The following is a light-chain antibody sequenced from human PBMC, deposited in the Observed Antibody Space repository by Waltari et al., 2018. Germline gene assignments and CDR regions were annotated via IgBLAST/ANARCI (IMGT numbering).Light chain of an antibody. Sequence: DIVMTQSPDSLAVSLGERATLFCNSSQSVLDITKMRNYLAWFQQRPGQPPQLLVYWAFARDPRVPDRFRGSGSGTDFTLTISSLQAEDAAFYYCQQYYIPPWTFGQGTKVEI. CDR1: QSVLDITKMRNY. CDR3: QQYYIPPWT. V-gene: IGKV4-1*01. J-gene: IGKJ1*01. CDR2: WAF.